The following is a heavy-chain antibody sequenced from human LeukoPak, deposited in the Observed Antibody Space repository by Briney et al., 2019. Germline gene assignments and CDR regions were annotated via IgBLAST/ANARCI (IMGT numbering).Heavy chain of an antibody. J-gene: IGHJ4*02. CDR2: INHSGST. V-gene: IGHV4-34*01. Sequence: SETLSLTCAVYGGSFSGYYWSWIRQPPGKGLEWIGEINHSGSTNYNPSLKSRVTISVDTSKNQFSLKLSSVTAADTAVYYCARAETYYYGSGSFYFDYWGQGTLVTVSP. CDR1: GGSFSGYY. D-gene: IGHD3-10*01. CDR3: ARAETYYYGSGSFYFDY.